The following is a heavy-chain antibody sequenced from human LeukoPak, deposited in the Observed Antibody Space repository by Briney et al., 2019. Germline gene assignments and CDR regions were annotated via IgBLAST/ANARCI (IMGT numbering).Heavy chain of an antibody. CDR3: ARHVSSDLRIVVVTSDWYFDL. CDR2: VYYSGST. D-gene: IGHD2-21*02. V-gene: IGHV4-39*01. J-gene: IGHJ2*01. CDR1: SGSISSSSDY. Sequence: SETLSLTCTVSSGSISSSSDYWGWIRQPPGKGLEWIGSVYYSGSTYYNPSLNSRVTISVDTSKSQFSLKLSPVTAADTAVYYCARHVSSDLRIVVVTSDWYFDLWGRGTLVTVSS.